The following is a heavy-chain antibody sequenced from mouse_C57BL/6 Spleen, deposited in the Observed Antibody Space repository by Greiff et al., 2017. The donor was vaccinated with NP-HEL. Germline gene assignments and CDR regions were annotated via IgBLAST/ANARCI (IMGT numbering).Heavy chain of an antibody. V-gene: IGHV5-17*01. CDR3: ARPAYYSNYVYFDV. CDR2: ISSGSSTI. Sequence: EVMLVESGGGLVKPGGSLKLSCAASGFTFSDYGMHWVRQAPEKGLEWVAYISSGSSTIYYADTVKGRFTISRDNAKNTLFLQMTSLRSEDTAMYYCARPAYYSNYVYFDVWGTGTTVTVAS. D-gene: IGHD2-5*01. J-gene: IGHJ1*03. CDR1: GFTFSDYG.